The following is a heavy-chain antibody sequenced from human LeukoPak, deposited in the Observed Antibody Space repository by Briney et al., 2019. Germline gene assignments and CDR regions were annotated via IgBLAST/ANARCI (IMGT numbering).Heavy chain of an antibody. CDR1: GFTFSDYY. D-gene: IGHD5-12*01. V-gene: IGHV3-11*01. CDR2: ISSSGSTI. CDR3: ARAPTNYYGMDV. J-gene: IGHJ6*02. Sequence: SGGSLRLSSAASGFTFSDYYMSWIRQAPGKGLEWVSYISSSGSTIYYADSVKGRFTISRDNAKNSLYLQMNSLRAEDTAVYYCARAPTNYYGMDVWGQGTTVTVSS.